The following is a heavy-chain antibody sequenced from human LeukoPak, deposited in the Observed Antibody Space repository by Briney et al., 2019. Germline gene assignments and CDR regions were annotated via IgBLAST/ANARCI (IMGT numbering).Heavy chain of an antibody. CDR1: GFTFSSYS. CDR2: ISSSSSYI. D-gene: IGHD6-13*01. V-gene: IGHV3-21*01. J-gene: IGHJ3*02. CDR3: ARGSSSWYENAFDI. Sequence: GGSLRLSCAASGFTFSSYSMNWVRQAPGKGLEWVSSISSSSSYIYYADSVKGRFTISRDNAKNSLYLQMNSLRADDTAVYYCARGSSSWYENAFDIWGQGTMVTVSS.